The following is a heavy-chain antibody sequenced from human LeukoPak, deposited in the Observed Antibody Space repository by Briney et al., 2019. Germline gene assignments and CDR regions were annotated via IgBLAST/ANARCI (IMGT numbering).Heavy chain of an antibody. V-gene: IGHV1-69*05. J-gene: IGHJ6*03. CDR3: ASHHYYYYYYTDV. CDR1: GGSFSSYA. Sequence: GASVKVSCKAFGGSFSSYAISWVRQAPGQGLEWMGRIIPIFGTANYAQKFQGRVTITTDESTSTAYMELSSLRSEDTAVYYCASHHYYYYYYTDVWGKGTTVTVSS. CDR2: IIPIFGTA.